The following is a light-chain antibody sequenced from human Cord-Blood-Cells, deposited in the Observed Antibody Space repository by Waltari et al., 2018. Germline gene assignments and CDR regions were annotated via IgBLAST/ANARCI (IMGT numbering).Light chain of an antibody. V-gene: IGKV1-39*01. CDR3: QQSYRTPLT. CDR1: QSISSY. Sequence: DIQMTQSPSSLSASVGARVPSTGRASQSISSYLNWYQQKPGKAPKLLIYAASSLQSGVPSRFSGSGSGTYFTLTISSLQPEDFATYYCQQSYRTPLTFGGGTKVEIK. J-gene: IGKJ4*01. CDR2: AAS.